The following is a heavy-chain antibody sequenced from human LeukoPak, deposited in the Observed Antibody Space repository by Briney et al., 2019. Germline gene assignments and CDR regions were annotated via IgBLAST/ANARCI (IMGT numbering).Heavy chain of an antibody. CDR3: ARDHHRCSSRVDWFDP. D-gene: IGHD6-13*01. CDR1: GGSISSYY. V-gene: IGHV4-59*01. Sequence: SETLSLTCTVSGGSISSYYWSWIRQPPGKGLEWIGYIYYSGSTNYNPSLKSRVTISVDTSKNQFSLKLSSVTAADTAVYYCARDHHRCSSRVDWFDPWGQRTLVTVSS. CDR2: IYYSGST. J-gene: IGHJ5*02.